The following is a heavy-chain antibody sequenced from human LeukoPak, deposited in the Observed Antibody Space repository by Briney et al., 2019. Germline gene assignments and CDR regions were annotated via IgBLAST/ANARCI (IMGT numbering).Heavy chain of an antibody. V-gene: IGHV3-23*01. D-gene: IGHD6-13*01. CDR1: GFTASSYG. CDR3: AKARIASAGTGAFDV. Sequence: PGGSLRLSCAASGFTASSYGMTWVRQAPGKGLEWVSAFSATDGSAQYAESVKGRFTISRDNSKNSLYLQMNSLRDEDTALYYCAKARIASAGTGAFDVWGQGTMVTVSS. J-gene: IGHJ3*01. CDR2: FSATDGSA.